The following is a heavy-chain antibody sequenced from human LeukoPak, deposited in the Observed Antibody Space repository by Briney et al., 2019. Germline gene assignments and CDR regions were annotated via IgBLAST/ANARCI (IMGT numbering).Heavy chain of an antibody. J-gene: IGHJ5*02. V-gene: IGHV4-39*07. CDR3: ARAEYVGCSFDP. CDR2: IYYSGST. Sequence: SETLSLTCTVSGGSISSSSYYWGWIRQPPGKGLEWIGSIYYSGSTYYNPSLKSRVTISVDTSKNQFSLKLSSVTAADTAVYYCARAEYVGCSFDPWGQGTLVTVSS. D-gene: IGHD2/OR15-2a*01. CDR1: GGSISSSSYY.